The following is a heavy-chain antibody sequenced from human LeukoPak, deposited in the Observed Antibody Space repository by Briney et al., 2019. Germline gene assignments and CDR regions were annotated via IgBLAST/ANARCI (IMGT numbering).Heavy chain of an antibody. CDR2: IKSDGSST. J-gene: IGHJ3*01. V-gene: IGHV3-74*01. CDR1: GFTFSSYW. Sequence: GGSLRLSCGASGFTFSSYWMHWVRQAPGQGLVWVSRIKSDGSSTAYADSVKGRFTISRDNAKTTLSLQMNSLRAEDTAVYYCVKEGVVCSSTSCYLVAFDVWGQGTMVTVSS. D-gene: IGHD2-2*01. CDR3: VKEGVVCSSTSCYLVAFDV.